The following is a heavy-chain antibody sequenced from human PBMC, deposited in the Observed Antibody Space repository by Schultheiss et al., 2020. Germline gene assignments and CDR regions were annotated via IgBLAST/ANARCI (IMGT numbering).Heavy chain of an antibody. CDR3: ARRYCSGGSCYSFDY. D-gene: IGHD2-15*01. J-gene: IGHJ4*02. CDR2: ISGSGGST. V-gene: IGHV3-23*01. CDR1: GFTFSSYA. Sequence: GGSLRLSCAASGFTFSSYAMSWVRQAPGKGLEWVSAISGSGGSTYYADSVKGRFTISRDNSKNTLYLQMNSLRAEDTAVYYCARRYCSGGSCYSFDYWGQGTLVTVSS.